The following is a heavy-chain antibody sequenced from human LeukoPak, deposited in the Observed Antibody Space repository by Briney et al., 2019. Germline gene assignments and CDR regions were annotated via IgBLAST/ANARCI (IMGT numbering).Heavy chain of an antibody. CDR3: ARVASGTLDY. CDR1: GFTFSSYD. Sequence: GGSLRLSCAASGFTFSSYDMHWVRQAPGKGLEWVSAIYSGTNTYYADSVKGRFIISRDNPKNMLYLQMNSLRAEDTAVYYCARVASGTLDYWGQGTLVTVSS. J-gene: IGHJ4*02. CDR2: IYSGTNT. V-gene: IGHV3-53*01. D-gene: IGHD6-25*01.